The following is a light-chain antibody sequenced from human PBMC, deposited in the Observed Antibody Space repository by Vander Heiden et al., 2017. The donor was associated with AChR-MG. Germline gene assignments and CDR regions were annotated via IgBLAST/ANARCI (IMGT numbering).Light chain of an antibody. V-gene: IGLV2-11*01. CDR3: CSYAGTSLLYI. Sequence: QSALTQPRPVSGSPGQSVTIPCTGTSSDVGGYNYVSWYQQHPDKATKLIIYDVTERPSGVPDRFSGSKSGNTASLNISGLQAEDEADYYCCSYAGTSLLYIFGSGTNVIVL. J-gene: IGLJ1*01. CDR2: DVT. CDR1: SSDVGGYNY.